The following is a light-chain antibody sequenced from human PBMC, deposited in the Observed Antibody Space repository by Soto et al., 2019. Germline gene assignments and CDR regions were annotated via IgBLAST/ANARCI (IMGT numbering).Light chain of an antibody. CDR1: QSVSNN. J-gene: IGKJ3*01. V-gene: IGKV3-15*01. CDR3: QQGNSFPFT. Sequence: EIVMTHSPATLSVSPGERATLSCRASQSVSNNLAWYQQKPGQAPRLLIYGASTRATAIPARFSGSGSGTEFTLTLSSLQSEDFATYYCQQGNSFPFTVGPGTKVDIK. CDR2: GAS.